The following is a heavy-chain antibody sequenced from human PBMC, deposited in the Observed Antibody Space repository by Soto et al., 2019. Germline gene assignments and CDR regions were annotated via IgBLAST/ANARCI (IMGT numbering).Heavy chain of an antibody. Sequence: SETLSLTCTVSGGSISSYYWSWIRQPPGKGLEWIWYIYYSGSTNYNPSLKSRVTISVDTSKNQFSLKLSSVTAADTAVYYCARFIHSSSSNRFDYWGQGTLVTVSS. V-gene: IGHV4-59*01. D-gene: IGHD6-6*01. CDR1: GGSISSYY. CDR2: IYYSGST. CDR3: ARFIHSSSSNRFDY. J-gene: IGHJ4*02.